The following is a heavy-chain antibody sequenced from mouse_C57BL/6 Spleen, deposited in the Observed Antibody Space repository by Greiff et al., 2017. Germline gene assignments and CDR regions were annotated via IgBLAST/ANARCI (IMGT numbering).Heavy chain of an antibody. V-gene: IGHV2-5*01. Sequence: QVQLKESGPGLVQPSQSLSITCTVSGFSLTSYGVHWVRQSPGQGLEWLGVIWRGGSTDYNAAFMSRLSITKDNSKSQVFFKMNSLQADDTAIYYCAKNGGTTVVATNYYAMDDWGQGTSVTVSS. J-gene: IGHJ4*01. D-gene: IGHD1-1*01. CDR2: IWRGGST. CDR1: GFSLTSYG. CDR3: AKNGGTTVVATNYYAMDD.